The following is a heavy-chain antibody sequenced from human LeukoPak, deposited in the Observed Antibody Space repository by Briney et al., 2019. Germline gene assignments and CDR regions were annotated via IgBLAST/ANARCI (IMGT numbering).Heavy chain of an antibody. CDR1: GGSISSGDYY. Sequence: SETLSLTCTVSGGSISSGDYYWSWIRQPPGKGLEWIGYIYYSGSTYYNPSLKSRVTISVDTSKNQFSLKLSSVTAADTAVYYCARELPSYGDYTNAFDIWGQGTMVTVSS. D-gene: IGHD4-17*01. V-gene: IGHV4-30-4*08. J-gene: IGHJ3*02. CDR2: IYYSGST. CDR3: ARELPSYGDYTNAFDI.